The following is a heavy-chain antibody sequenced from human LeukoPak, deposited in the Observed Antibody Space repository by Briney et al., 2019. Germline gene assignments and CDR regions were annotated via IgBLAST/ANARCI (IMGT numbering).Heavy chain of an antibody. CDR1: GGSISSGGYS. J-gene: IGHJ3*02. V-gene: IGHV4-30-2*01. CDR3: ARVCGGDCYPSGAFDI. D-gene: IGHD2-21*02. Sequence: SETLSLTCAVSGGSISSGGYSWSWIRQPPGKGLEWIGYIYHSGSTYYNPSLKSRVTISVDRSKNQFSLKLSSVTAADTAVYYCARVCGGDCYPSGAFDIWSQGTMVTVSS. CDR2: IYHSGST.